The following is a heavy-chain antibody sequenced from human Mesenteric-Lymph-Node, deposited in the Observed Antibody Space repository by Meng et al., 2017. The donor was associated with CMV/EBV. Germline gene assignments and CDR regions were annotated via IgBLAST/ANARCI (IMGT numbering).Heavy chain of an antibody. V-gene: IGHV3-48*03. Sequence: GGSLRLSCAASGFTSSNYEMNWVRQAPGKGLEWVSCIESSGDTIYYADSVKGRFTISRDNAQKSLFLQMDSLRAEDTGVYYCVREYSYGSRQFDYWGQGTLVTVSS. CDR1: GFTSSNYE. CDR2: IESSGDTI. D-gene: IGHD5-18*01. CDR3: VREYSYGSRQFDY. J-gene: IGHJ4*02.